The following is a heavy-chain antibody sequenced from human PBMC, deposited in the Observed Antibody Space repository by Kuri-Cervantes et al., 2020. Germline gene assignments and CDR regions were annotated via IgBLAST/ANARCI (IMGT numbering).Heavy chain of an antibody. D-gene: IGHD5-24*01. V-gene: IGHV4-4*02. CDR2: IYHSGSA. CDR1: GGSISSSNW. CDR3: ARGVEMATITFDY. Sequence: SETLSLTCAVSGGSISSSNWWSWVRQPPGKGPEWIGEIYHSGSAYYNPSLKSRVTISVDKSKNQFPLKLSSVTAADTAVYYCARGVEMATITFDYWGQGTLVTVSS. J-gene: IGHJ4*02.